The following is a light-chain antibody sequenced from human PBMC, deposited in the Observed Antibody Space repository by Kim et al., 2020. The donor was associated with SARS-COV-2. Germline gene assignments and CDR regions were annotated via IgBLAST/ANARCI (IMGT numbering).Light chain of an antibody. Sequence: GSPGERATLSGRASQNVGSNLAWYQQKPGQAPRLLIYGASTRATGIPARSRGSGSGTEFTLTISSLQSEDFAVYYCQQYNEWPLTFGGGTKVDIK. CDR2: GAS. J-gene: IGKJ4*01. CDR3: QQYNEWPLT. CDR1: QNVGSN. V-gene: IGKV3-15*01.